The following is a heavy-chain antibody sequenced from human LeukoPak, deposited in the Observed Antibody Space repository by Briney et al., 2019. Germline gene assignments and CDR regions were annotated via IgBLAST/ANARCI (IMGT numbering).Heavy chain of an antibody. CDR1: GYTFTSYD. CDR3: AVSCTSCQKTPNYFDP. Sequence: SVKVSRKASGYTFTSYDISWVRQTTGHGLEWMGWMNPNSGNAAYAQNFQGRVTMTRSTSISTAYMELSSLRSEDTAVYYCAVSCTSCQKTPNYFDPWGQGTLVTVSS. D-gene: IGHD2-2*01. CDR2: MNPNSGNA. V-gene: IGHV1-8*01. J-gene: IGHJ5*02.